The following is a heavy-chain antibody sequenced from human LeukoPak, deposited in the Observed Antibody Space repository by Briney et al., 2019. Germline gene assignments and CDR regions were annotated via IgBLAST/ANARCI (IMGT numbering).Heavy chain of an antibody. CDR3: TTSYGSGSSPLSDY. CDR2: ISGSGGST. D-gene: IGHD3-10*01. Sequence: GGSLRLSCAASGFTFSSYAMSWVRQAPGKGLEWVSAISGSGGSTYYADSVKGRFTISRDNSKNTLYLQMNSLKTEDTAVYYCTTSYGSGSSPLSDYWGQGTLVTVSS. CDR1: GFTFSSYA. V-gene: IGHV3-23*01. J-gene: IGHJ4*02.